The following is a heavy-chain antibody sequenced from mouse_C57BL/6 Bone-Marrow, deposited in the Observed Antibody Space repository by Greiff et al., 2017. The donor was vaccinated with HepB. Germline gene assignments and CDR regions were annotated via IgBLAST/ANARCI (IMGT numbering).Heavy chain of an antibody. CDR2: ISYDGSN. CDR3: ARGGVGFDY. J-gene: IGHJ2*01. Sequence: LQESGPGLVKPSQSLSLTCSVTGYSITSGYYWNWIRQFPGNKLEWMGYISYDGSNNYNPSLKNRISITRDTSKNQFFLKLNSVTTEDTATYYCARGGVGFDYWGQGTTLTVSS. V-gene: IGHV3-6*01. CDR1: GYSITSGYY. D-gene: IGHD1-1*02.